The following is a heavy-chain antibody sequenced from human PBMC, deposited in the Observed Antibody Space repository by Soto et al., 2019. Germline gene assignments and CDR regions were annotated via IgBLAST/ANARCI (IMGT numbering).Heavy chain of an antibody. CDR3: ARGNNWFDP. CDR1: GGSITSGAHF. V-gene: IGHV4-31*03. Sequence: PLSLTCSVSGGSITSGAHFWSWIRQHPGKGLEWIGYIDYSGNSYYNPSLKSRVTMSADTSKNQFSLKLSSVTAADTAVYYCARGNNWFDPWGQGTLVTVSS. J-gene: IGHJ5*02. CDR2: IDYSGNS.